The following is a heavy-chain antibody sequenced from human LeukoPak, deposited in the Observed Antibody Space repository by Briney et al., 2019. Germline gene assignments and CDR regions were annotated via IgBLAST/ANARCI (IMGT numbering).Heavy chain of an antibody. V-gene: IGHV3-48*04. Sequence: PGGSLRLSCVASGFTFSDYTMNWVRQAPGKGLEWISYIDISSSSTYYADSVKGRFTISRDNAKNSLYLQMSSLRVEDTALYYCARGPPLFDPWGQGTLVTVSS. J-gene: IGHJ5*02. CDR2: IDISSSST. CDR3: ARGPPLFDP. CDR1: GFTFSDYT.